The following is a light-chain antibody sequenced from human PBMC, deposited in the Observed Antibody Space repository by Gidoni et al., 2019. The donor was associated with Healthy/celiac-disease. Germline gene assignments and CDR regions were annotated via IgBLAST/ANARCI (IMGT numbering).Light chain of an antibody. CDR3: QQYGSSPELT. J-gene: IGKJ4*01. Sequence: EIVLTQSPGTLSLSPGERATRSCRGSQSVSSSYLAWYQQKPGQAPRLLIYGASSMATGVPYRFSGSGSGTDFTLTISRLEPEDFAVYYCQQYGSSPELTFGGGTKVEIK. CDR1: QSVSSSY. V-gene: IGKV3-20*01. CDR2: GAS.